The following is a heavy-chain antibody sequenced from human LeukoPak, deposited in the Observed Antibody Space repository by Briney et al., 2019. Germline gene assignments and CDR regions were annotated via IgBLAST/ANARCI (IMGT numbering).Heavy chain of an antibody. CDR2: INHSGST. V-gene: IGHV4-34*01. CDR1: GGSFSGYY. D-gene: IGHD4-17*01. J-gene: IGHJ3*01. Sequence: SETLSLTCAVYGGSFSGYYWSWIRQPPGKGLEWIGEINHSGSTNYNPSLKSRVTISVDTSKNQFSLKLSSVTAADTAVYYCATTTVTTVDAFDFWGQGTMVTVSS. CDR3: ATTTVTTVDAFDF.